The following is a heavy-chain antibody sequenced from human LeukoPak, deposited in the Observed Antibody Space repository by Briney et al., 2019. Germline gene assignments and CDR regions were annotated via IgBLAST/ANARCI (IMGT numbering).Heavy chain of an antibody. J-gene: IGHJ4*02. CDR1: GFTFYDYA. CDR2: VTWNSGTK. Sequence: GRSLRLSCAASGFTFYDYAMHWVRQAPGKGLEWVSGVTWNSGTKGYADSVKRRFTISRDNAKKSLYLQMNSLRPEDTALCYCAKDYFGRYTNGLFDHWGQGTLVTVSS. CDR3: AKDYFGRYTNGLFDH. D-gene: IGHD2-8*01. V-gene: IGHV3-9*01.